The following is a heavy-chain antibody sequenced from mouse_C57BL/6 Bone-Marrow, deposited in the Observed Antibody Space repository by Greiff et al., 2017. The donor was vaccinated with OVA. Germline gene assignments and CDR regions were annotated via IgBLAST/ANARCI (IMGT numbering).Heavy chain of an antibody. J-gene: IGHJ2*01. V-gene: IGHV14-4*01. Sequence: EVQRVESGAELVRPGASVKLSCTASGFNIKDDYMHWVKQRPEQGLEWIGWIDPENGDTEYASKFQGKATITADTSSNTAYLQLSSLTSEDTAVYYCTTWSLFDYWGQGTTLTVSS. CDR3: TTWSLFDY. D-gene: IGHD6-1*01. CDR1: GFNIKDDY. CDR2: IDPENGDT.